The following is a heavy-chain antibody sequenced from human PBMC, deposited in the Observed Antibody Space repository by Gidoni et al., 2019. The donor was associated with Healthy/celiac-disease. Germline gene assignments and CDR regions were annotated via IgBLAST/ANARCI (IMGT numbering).Heavy chain of an antibody. CDR3: AREARYCSSTSCSL. CDR2: ISSSSSYI. CDR1: GFPFSSYR. Sequence: EVQLVESGGGLVKPGGSLRLSCAASGFPFSSYRMNWVRQAPGKGLEWVSSISSSSSYIYYADSVKGRFTISRDNAKNSLYLQMNSLRAEDTAVYYCAREARYCSSTSCSLWGQGTLVTVSS. J-gene: IGHJ4*02. D-gene: IGHD2-2*01. V-gene: IGHV3-21*01.